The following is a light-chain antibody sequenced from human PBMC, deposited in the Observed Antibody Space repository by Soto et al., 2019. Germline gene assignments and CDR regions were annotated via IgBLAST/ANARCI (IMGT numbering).Light chain of an antibody. Sequence: DIVMTQSPLSLPVTPGEPASISCRSSQSLLNSNGYNYLDWYLQKPGQSPQLLIYLGSSRASGVPDRFSGSGSGTDFTLTISRVEAVDVGFYYCMQALQAPLTFGQGTRVEIK. CDR1: QSLLNSNGYNY. J-gene: IGKJ1*01. V-gene: IGKV2-28*01. CDR3: MQALQAPLT. CDR2: LGS.